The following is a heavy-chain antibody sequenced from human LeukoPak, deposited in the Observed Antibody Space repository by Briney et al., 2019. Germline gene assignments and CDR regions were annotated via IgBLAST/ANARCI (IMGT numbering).Heavy chain of an antibody. CDR3: ARVREYGNYDPGYYYYMDV. J-gene: IGHJ6*03. D-gene: IGHD4-11*01. Sequence: GASVKVSCKASGGTFSSYAISWVRQAPGQGLEWMGGIIPIFGTANYAQKFQGRVTITADESTSTAYMELSSLRSEDTAVYYCARVREYGNYDPGYYYYMDVWGKGTTVTVSS. V-gene: IGHV1-69*13. CDR1: GGTFSSYA. CDR2: IIPIFGTA.